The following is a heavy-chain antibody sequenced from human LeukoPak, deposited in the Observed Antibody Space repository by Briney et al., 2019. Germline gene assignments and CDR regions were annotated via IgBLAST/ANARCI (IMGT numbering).Heavy chain of an antibody. CDR1: GFTFNSYA. V-gene: IGHV3-21*01. D-gene: IGHD4-17*01. Sequence: PGGSLRLSCAASGFTFNSYAMSWVRQAPGKGLEWVSSISSSGSYIYYADSMKGRFTISRDNAKNSLYLQMNSLRAEDTAVYYCARDTYGDYSFDYWGQGTLVTVSS. J-gene: IGHJ4*02. CDR3: ARDTYGDYSFDY. CDR2: ISSSGSYI.